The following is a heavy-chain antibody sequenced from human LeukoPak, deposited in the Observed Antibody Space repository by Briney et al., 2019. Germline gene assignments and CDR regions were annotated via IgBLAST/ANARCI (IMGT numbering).Heavy chain of an antibody. J-gene: IGHJ4*02. CDR3: TSVIVGTLGAFDY. Sequence: GGSLRLSCAASGFTFSGSAMHWVRQASGKGLEWVGRIGSKANSYATAYAASVKGRFTISRDDSKNTAYLQMNSLKTEDTAVYYCTSVIVGTLGAFDYWGQGTLVTVSS. V-gene: IGHV3-73*01. CDR1: GFTFSGSA. D-gene: IGHD5-12*01. CDR2: IGSKANSYAT.